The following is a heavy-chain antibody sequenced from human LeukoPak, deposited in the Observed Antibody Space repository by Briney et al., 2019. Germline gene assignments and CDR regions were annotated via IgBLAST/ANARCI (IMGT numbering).Heavy chain of an antibody. V-gene: IGHV3-48*03. CDR1: GFTFSSYE. D-gene: IGHD6-19*01. Sequence: GESLKISCAASGFTFSSYEMNWVRQAPGKGLEWVSYISSSGSTIYYADSVKGRFTISRDNAKNSLYLQMNSLRAEDTAVYYCAGIYSSGWSGMWVFDIWGQGTMVTVSS. CDR3: AGIYSSGWSGMWVFDI. CDR2: ISSSGSTI. J-gene: IGHJ3*02.